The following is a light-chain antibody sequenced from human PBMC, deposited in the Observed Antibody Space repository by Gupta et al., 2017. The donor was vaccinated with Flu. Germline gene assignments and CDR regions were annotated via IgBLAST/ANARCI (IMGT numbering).Light chain of an antibody. Sequence: DIQMTQSPSSLSASVGDRVTITCRASQSISSYLNWYQQKPGKAPKLLIYAASSLQSGVPSRFSGSGCGTDFTLTISSRQPEDFATYYCQQSDSTPSYTFGQGTKLEIK. CDR3: QQSDSTPSYT. V-gene: IGKV1-39*01. CDR2: AAS. CDR1: QSISSY. J-gene: IGKJ2*01.